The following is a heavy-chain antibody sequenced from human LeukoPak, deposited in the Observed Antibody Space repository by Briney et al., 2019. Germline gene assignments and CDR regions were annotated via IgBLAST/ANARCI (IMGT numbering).Heavy chain of an antibody. J-gene: IGHJ5*02. D-gene: IGHD4-17*01. CDR1: GGSISSGDYY. Sequence: SQTLSLTCTVSGGSISSGDYYWSWIRQPPGKGLEWIGYIYYSGSTYYNPSLKSRVTISVDTSKNQFSLKLSSVTAADTAVYYCARGQTRTTVTTDWFDPWGQGTPVTVSS. CDR2: IYYSGST. CDR3: ARGQTRTTVTTDWFDP. V-gene: IGHV4-30-4*01.